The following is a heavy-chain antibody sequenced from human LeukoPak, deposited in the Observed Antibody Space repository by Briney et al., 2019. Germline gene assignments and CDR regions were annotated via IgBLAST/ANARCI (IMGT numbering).Heavy chain of an antibody. J-gene: IGHJ4*02. Sequence: GGSLRLSCAASGFTFSSYWMSWVRQAPGKGLEWVANIKQDGSEKYYVDSVKGRFTISRDNAKNSLYLQMNSLRAEDTAVYYCVYYYGSGSVEYWGQGTLVTVSS. CDR1: GFTFSSYW. D-gene: IGHD3-10*01. CDR3: VYYYGSGSVEY. CDR2: IKQDGSEK. V-gene: IGHV3-7*01.